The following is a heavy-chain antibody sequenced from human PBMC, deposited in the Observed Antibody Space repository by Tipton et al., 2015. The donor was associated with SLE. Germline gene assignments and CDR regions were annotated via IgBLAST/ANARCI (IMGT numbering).Heavy chain of an antibody. Sequence: LRLSCTVSGGSIISYYWSWIRQPPGKGLEWIGHIYYSGNINYNPSLKSRVTISVDTSKNQFSLKLSSVTAADTAVYYCARGLGFDWFNYWGQGTLVTVSS. D-gene: IGHD3-9*01. CDR3: ARGLGFDWFNY. V-gene: IGHV4-59*01. CDR1: GGSIISYY. J-gene: IGHJ4*02. CDR2: IYYSGNI.